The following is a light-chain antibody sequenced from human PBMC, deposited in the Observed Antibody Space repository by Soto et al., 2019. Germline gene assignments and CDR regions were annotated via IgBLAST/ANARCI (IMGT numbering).Light chain of an antibody. CDR3: QQYHTYTWT. J-gene: IGKJ1*01. V-gene: IGKV1-5*01. Sequence: DIQMTHSPSTLSASVGDRFTITCRASQAISFSLAWYQQKPGTAVKVVIYDASTLGSGVSSRFSGSGSGTEFTLTISGMQHEDFATYQCQQYHTYTWTFGQGTKVDIK. CDR2: DAS. CDR1: QAISFS.